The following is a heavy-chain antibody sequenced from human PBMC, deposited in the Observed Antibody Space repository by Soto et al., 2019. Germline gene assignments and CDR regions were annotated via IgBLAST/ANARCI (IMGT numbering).Heavy chain of an antibody. CDR2: ISGSGGST. CDR3: AKASRIAVAGTASYFQH. J-gene: IGHJ1*01. CDR1: GFTFSSYA. Sequence: GGSLRLSCAASGFTFSSYAMSWVRQAPGKGLEWVSAISGSGGSTYYADSVKGRFTISRDNSKNTLYLQMNSLRAEDTAVYYCAKASRIAVAGTASYFQHWGQGTLVTVSS. D-gene: IGHD6-19*01. V-gene: IGHV3-23*01.